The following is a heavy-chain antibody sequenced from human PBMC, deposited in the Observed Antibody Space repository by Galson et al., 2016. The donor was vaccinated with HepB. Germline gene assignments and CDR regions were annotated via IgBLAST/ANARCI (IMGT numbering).Heavy chain of an antibody. J-gene: IGHJ4*02. CDR2: IDWDDDK. CDR1: GFSLSTSGMR. D-gene: IGHD3-9*01. Sequence: PALVKPTQTLTLTCTFSGFSLSTSGMRVSWIRQPPGKALEWLARIDWDDDKFYSTSLKTRLTISKDTSKNQVVLTMINMDPVDTATYYCARGYYDILTGYGYYFDYWGQGTLVTVSS. CDR3: ARGYYDILTGYGYYFDY. V-gene: IGHV2-70*04.